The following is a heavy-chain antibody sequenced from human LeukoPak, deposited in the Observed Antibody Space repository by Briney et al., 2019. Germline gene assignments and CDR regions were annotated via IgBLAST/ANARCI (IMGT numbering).Heavy chain of an antibody. CDR3: ARVATMVRGVNYGMDV. Sequence: GGSLRLSCAASGFTVSSNYMSWVRQAPGKGLEWVSVIYSGGSTYYADSVKGRFTISRDNSKNTLYLQMNSLRAEDTAVYYCARVATMVRGVNYGMDVWGQGTTVTVSS. D-gene: IGHD3-10*01. J-gene: IGHJ6*02. CDR1: GFTVSSNY. V-gene: IGHV3-66*01. CDR2: IYSGGST.